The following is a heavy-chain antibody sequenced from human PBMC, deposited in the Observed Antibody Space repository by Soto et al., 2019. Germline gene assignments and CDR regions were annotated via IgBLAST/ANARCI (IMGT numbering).Heavy chain of an antibody. V-gene: IGHV4-31*03. CDR3: AKFSYHDSSGYYFYWFYP. CDR2: IYYSGST. D-gene: IGHD3-22*01. J-gene: IGHJ5*02. CDR1: GGSISSGGYY. Sequence: SETLSLTCTVSGGSISSGGYYWSWIRQHPGKGLEWIGYIYYSGSTYYNPSLKSRVTISVDTSKNQFSLKLSSVTAADTAVYYCAKFSYHDSSGYYFYWFYPWGQGALVTVSS.